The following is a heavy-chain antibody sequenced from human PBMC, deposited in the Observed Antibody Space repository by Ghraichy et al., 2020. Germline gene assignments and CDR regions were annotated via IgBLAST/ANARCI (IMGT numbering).Heavy chain of an antibody. J-gene: IGHJ6*03. CDR3: AKRGYESTLYYMDV. V-gene: IGHV3-30*02. CDR1: GFTFSNSG. Sequence: GGSLRLSCAASGFTFSNSGMHWVRQAQGKGLEWLAIIWSDGSNKYYADSVKGRFTISRDNSKNTLYLQMNSLRAEDTAVYYCAKRGYESTLYYMDVWGKGPTVTVSS. CDR2: IWSDGSNK. D-gene: IGHD5-12*01.